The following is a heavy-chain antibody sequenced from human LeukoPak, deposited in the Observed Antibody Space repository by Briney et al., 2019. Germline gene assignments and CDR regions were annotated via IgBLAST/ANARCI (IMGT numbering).Heavy chain of an antibody. V-gene: IGHV3-7*03. J-gene: IGHJ3*02. Sequence: GGSLRLSCAASEFTFSNYWMSWVRQAPGKGLEWVANIKQDGSEKYYVDSVKGRFTISRDNSKNTLSLQMNSLTADDTAVYYCVRGPRYYDDSGFHYGVFDIWGQGTVVTVSS. CDR2: IKQDGSEK. CDR1: EFTFSNYW. D-gene: IGHD3-22*01. CDR3: VRGPRYYDDSGFHYGVFDI.